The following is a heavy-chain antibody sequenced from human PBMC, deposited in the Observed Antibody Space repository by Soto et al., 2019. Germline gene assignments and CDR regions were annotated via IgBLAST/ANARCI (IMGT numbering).Heavy chain of an antibody. D-gene: IGHD6-19*01. V-gene: IGHV4-59*08. Sequence: QVQLQESGPGLVKPSDTLSLTCTVSGGSINSYYWSWIRQPPGKGLEWIGYIYYTGNTNYNPSLKSRVTISVDTSKNQFSLKLSSVTAADTAVYYCARHGGGWYHDWGQGTLVTVSS. J-gene: IGHJ4*02. CDR2: IYYTGNT. CDR3: ARHGGGWYHD. CDR1: GGSINSYY.